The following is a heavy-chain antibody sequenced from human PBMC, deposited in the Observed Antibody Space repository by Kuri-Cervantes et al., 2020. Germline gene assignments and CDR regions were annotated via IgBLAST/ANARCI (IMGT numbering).Heavy chain of an antibody. D-gene: IGHD4-17*01. J-gene: IGHJ5*02. CDR1: GFTFNTYG. CDR2: IKSKTDGGTT. Sequence: GGSLRLSCVASGFTFNTYGMHWVRQAPGKGLEWVGRIKSKTDGGTTDYAAPVKGRFTISRDDSKNTLYLQMNSLKTEDTAVYYCTTEFKGPDYGDYQNIKGGDWFDPWGQGTLVTVSS. CDR3: TTEFKGPDYGDYQNIKGGDWFDP. V-gene: IGHV3-15*01.